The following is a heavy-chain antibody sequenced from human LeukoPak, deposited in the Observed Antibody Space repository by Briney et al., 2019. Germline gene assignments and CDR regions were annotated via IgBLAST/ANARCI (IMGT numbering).Heavy chain of an antibody. CDR1: GGSISSSSYY. V-gene: IGHV4-39*07. Sequence: MASETLSLTCTVSGGSISSSSYYWGWIRQPPGKGLEWIGSIYYSGSTYYNPSLKSRVTISVDTSKNQFSLKLSSVTAADTAVYYCARDLTRDGYNGFDYWGQGTLVTVSS. CDR3: ARDLTRDGYNGFDY. CDR2: IYYSGST. D-gene: IGHD5-24*01. J-gene: IGHJ4*02.